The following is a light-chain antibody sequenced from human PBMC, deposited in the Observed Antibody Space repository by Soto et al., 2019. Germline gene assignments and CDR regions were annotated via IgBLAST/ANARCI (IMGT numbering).Light chain of an antibody. CDR2: GNI. Sequence: QSVLTQPPSVSGAPGQRVTISCTGRSSNIGAGYDVHWYQQLPGTAPKLLIYGNINRPSGVPDRFSGSKSGTSASLAITGLQAEDEADYYCQSYDSSLSGSVVGGGTKVAVL. J-gene: IGLJ2*01. V-gene: IGLV1-40*01. CDR3: QSYDSSLSGSV. CDR1: SSNIGAGYD.